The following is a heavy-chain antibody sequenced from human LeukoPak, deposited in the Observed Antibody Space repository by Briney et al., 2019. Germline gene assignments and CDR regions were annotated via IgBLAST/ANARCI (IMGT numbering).Heavy chain of an antibody. J-gene: IGHJ4*02. CDR1: GYTLTELS. CDR3: ATGAHPRGSSYFDY. Sequence: ASVKVSCKVSGYTLTELSMHWVRQAPGKGLEWMGGFDPEDGETIYAQKFQGRVTMTEDTSTDTAYMELSSLGSEDTAVYYCATGAHPRGSSYFDYWGQGTLVTVSS. CDR2: FDPEDGET. V-gene: IGHV1-24*01. D-gene: IGHD3-16*01.